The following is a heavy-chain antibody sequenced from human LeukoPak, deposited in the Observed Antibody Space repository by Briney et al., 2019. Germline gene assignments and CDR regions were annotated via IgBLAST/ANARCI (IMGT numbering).Heavy chain of an antibody. Sequence: SETLSLTCTVSGGSISSYYWSWIRQPPGKGLEWIGYIYYSGVTNYKPSLKSRVTISVDTSKNQFSLKLSSVTAADTAVYYCARDDTMIVVVWGQGTLVTVSS. V-gene: IGHV4-59*12. CDR3: ARDDTMIVVV. CDR1: GGSISSYY. D-gene: IGHD3-22*01. CDR2: IYYSGVT. J-gene: IGHJ4*02.